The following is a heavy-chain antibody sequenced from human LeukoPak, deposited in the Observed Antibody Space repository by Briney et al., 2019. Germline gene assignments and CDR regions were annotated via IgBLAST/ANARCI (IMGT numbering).Heavy chain of an antibody. V-gene: IGHV4-59*01. CDR3: ARAYYFDSSGYDGAFDI. CDR1: GGSISNYY. CDR2: ISYSGST. J-gene: IGHJ3*02. Sequence: SETLSLTCTISGGSISNYYWTWIRQPPGKGLEWIGFISYSGSTSYNPSLKSRVTISLDTSKNQFSLKLSSVTAADTAVYYCARAYYFDSSGYDGAFDIWGQGTMVTVSS. D-gene: IGHD3-22*01.